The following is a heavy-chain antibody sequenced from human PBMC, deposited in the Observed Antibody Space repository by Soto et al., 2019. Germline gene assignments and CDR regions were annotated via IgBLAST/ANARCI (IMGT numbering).Heavy chain of an antibody. D-gene: IGHD3-22*01. CDR1: GGSISSYY. V-gene: IGHV4-59*01. Sequence: PSETLSLTCTVSGGSISSYYWSWIRQPPGKGLEWIGSIYYSGSTNYNPSLKSRVTISVDTSKTQFSLKLSSVTAADTAVYYCASSLIYYDSSGSRVYFDYWGQGTLVTVSS. CDR2: IYYSGST. CDR3: ASSLIYYDSSGSRVYFDY. J-gene: IGHJ4*02.